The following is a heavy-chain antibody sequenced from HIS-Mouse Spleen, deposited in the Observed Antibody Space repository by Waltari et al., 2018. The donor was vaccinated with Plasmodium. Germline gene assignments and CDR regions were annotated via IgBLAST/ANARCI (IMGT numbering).Heavy chain of an antibody. V-gene: IGHV3-23*02. CDR1: GFTFSSYA. CDR2: IGGSVGGN. D-gene: IGHD7-27*01. CDR3: AKSSKGTGDLWDY. Sequence: EVQLLESGGGLVQPGGSLRLSCAASGFTFSSYAMSWVRQALGKGLEVRLGIGGSVGGNDSDESVKGRVTISRDKSKNTLYLQMNSRRAEDTAVYYCAKSSKGTGDLWDYWGQGTLVTVSS. J-gene: IGHJ4*02.